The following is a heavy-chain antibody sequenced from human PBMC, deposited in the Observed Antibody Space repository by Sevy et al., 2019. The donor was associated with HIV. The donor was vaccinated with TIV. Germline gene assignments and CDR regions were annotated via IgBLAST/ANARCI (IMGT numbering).Heavy chain of an antibody. CDR2: INQDGRGK. CDR3: AKDGLGIAVAGTRAYYFDY. Sequence: GGSLRLSCAASGFTFSNYWMSWVRQAPGKGLEWVAVINQDGRGKYHVDSVKGRFTISRDNSKNSLYLQMNSLRTEDTALYYCAKDGLGIAVAGTRAYYFDYWGQGTLVTVSS. V-gene: IGHV3-7*03. J-gene: IGHJ4*02. CDR1: GFTFSNYW. D-gene: IGHD6-19*01.